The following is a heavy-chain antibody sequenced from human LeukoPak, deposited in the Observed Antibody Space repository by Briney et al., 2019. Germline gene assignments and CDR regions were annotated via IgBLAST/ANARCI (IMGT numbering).Heavy chain of an antibody. J-gene: IGHJ4*02. CDR3: ARWIQLSHYFDY. CDR1: GFTVSSNY. D-gene: IGHD5-18*01. V-gene: IGHV3-66*01. Sequence: PGGSLRLSCAASGFTVSSNYMSWVRQAPGKGLEWVSVIYSGGSTYYADSVKGRFTISRDNSKNTLYLQMNSLRAEDTAVYYCARWIQLSHYFDYWGQGTLVTVSS. CDR2: IYSGGST.